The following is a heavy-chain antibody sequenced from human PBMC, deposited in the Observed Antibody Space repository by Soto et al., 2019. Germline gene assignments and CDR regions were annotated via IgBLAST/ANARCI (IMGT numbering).Heavy chain of an antibody. CDR3: AEGYDILTGYYGPLDY. CDR2: IIPIFGTA. D-gene: IGHD3-9*01. Sequence: QVQLVQSGAEVKKPGSSVKVSCKASGGTFSSYAISWVRQAPGQGLEWMGGIIPIFGTANYAQKFQGRVTITADEYTSTAYMELSSLRSEDTAVYYCAEGYDILTGYYGPLDYWGQGTLVTVSS. V-gene: IGHV1-69*01. CDR1: GGTFSSYA. J-gene: IGHJ4*02.